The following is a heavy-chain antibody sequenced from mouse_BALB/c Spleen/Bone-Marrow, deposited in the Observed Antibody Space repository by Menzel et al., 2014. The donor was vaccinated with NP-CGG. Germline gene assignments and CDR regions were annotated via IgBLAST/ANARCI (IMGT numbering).Heavy chain of an antibody. CDR3: ARSGYVGNYPYFDY. CDR1: GYSFTSYY. Sequence: VQLQESGPELVKPGASVKISCKASGYSFTSYYIHWVKPRPGQGLEWIGWIFPGSGNTKYNEKFKGKATLTADTSSSTAYMQLSSLTSEDSAVYFCARSGYVGNYPYFDYWGQGTTLTVSS. D-gene: IGHD2-1*01. V-gene: IGHV1-66*01. J-gene: IGHJ2*01. CDR2: IFPGSGNT.